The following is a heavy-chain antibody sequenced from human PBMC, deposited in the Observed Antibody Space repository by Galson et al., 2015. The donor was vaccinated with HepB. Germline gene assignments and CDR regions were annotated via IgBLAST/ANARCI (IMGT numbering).Heavy chain of an antibody. V-gene: IGHV3-11*01. CDR3: ARGAKSGIVVVPVDDAFDI. D-gene: IGHD2-2*01. Sequence: SLRLSCAASGFTFSDYYMSWIRQAPGKGLEWVSYISSSGSTIYYADSVKGRFTISRDNAKNSLYLQMNSLRAEDTAVYYCARGAKSGIVVVPVDDAFDIWGQGTMVTVSS. CDR2: ISSSGSTI. J-gene: IGHJ3*02. CDR1: GFTFSDYY.